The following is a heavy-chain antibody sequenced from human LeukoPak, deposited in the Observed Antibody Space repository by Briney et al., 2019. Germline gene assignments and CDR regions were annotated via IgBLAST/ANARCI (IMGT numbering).Heavy chain of an antibody. CDR1: GGSISSGSYY. CDR3: ARDAGYSSSYLDY. V-gene: IGHV4-61*02. D-gene: IGHD6-13*01. J-gene: IGHJ4*02. CDR2: IYTSGST. Sequence: SETLSLTCTVSGGSISSGSYYWSWIRQPTGKGLEWIGRIYTSGSTNYNPSLRSRVTISVDTSKNQFSLTVSSVTAADTAVYFCARDAGYSSSYLDYWGLGTLVTVSS.